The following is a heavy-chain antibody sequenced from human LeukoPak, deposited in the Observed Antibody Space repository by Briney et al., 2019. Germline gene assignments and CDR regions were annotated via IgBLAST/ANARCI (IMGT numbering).Heavy chain of an antibody. CDR1: GYTFTSYD. J-gene: IGHJ6*03. CDR3: ARDDYSNYGGHYYYYMDV. V-gene: IGHV1-8*03. CDR2: MNPNSGNT. Sequence: ASVKVSCKASGYTFTSYDINWVRQATGQGLEWMGWMNPNSGNTGYAQKFQGRVTITRNTSISTAYMELSSLRSEDTAVYYCARDDYSNYGGHYYYYMDVWGKGTTVTASS. D-gene: IGHD4-11*01.